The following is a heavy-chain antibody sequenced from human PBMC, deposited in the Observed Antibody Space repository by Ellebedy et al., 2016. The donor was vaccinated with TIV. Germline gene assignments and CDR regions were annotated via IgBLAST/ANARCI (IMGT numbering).Heavy chain of an antibody. CDR3: ARGGGPSRVQLEPSIYYYGMDV. V-gene: IGHV1-18*01. J-gene: IGHJ6*02. Sequence: ASVKVSCXASGYTFTSYGISWVRQAPGQGLEWMGWISAYNGNTNYAQKLQGRVTMTTDTSTSTAYMELRSLRSDDTAVYYCARGGGPSRVQLEPSIYYYGMDVWGQGTTVTVSS. CDR2: ISAYNGNT. CDR1: GYTFTSYG. D-gene: IGHD1-1*01.